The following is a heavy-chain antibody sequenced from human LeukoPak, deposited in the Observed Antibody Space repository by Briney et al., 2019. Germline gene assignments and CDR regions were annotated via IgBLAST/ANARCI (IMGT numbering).Heavy chain of an antibody. J-gene: IGHJ4*02. CDR2: INPNSGGT. V-gene: IGHV1-2*06. CDR1: GYTFTDYY. CDR3: AKGSYYDSSGSFYFDY. D-gene: IGHD3-22*01. Sequence: ASVKVSCKTSGYTFTDYYMHWVRQAPGLGPEWIGRINPNSGGTNYAQKFQGRVTVTRDRSINTVYMELSSLRPDDTAVYYCAKGSYYDSSGSFYFDYWGQGTLVTVSS.